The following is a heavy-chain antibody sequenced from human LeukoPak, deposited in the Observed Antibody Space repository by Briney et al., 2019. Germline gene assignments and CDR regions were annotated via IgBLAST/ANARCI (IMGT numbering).Heavy chain of an antibody. V-gene: IGHV1-69*13. D-gene: IGHD3-22*01. CDR1: GGTFSSYA. CDR2: IIPIFGTA. Sequence: GASVKVSCKASGGTFSSYAISWVRQVPGQGLEWMGGIIPIFGTANYAQKFQGRVTITADESTSTAYMELSSLRSEDTAVYYCATPHKYYDSSGPYYFDYWGQGTLVTVSS. J-gene: IGHJ4*02. CDR3: ATPHKYYDSSGPYYFDY.